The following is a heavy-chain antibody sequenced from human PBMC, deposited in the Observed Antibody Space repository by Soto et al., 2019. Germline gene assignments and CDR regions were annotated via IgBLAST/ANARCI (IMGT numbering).Heavy chain of an antibody. J-gene: IGHJ5*02. CDR3: AREIVTAGGNNYFDP. CDR2: VYHTGDT. CDR1: GGTVASSHW. V-gene: IGHV4-4*02. Sequence: SETLSLTCGVSGGTVASSHWWSWVRQSPGGGLEWIGNVYHTGDTNFNPSLQSRVTISVDKSNNQFSLRLNSLTAADTAVYFCAREIVTAGGNNYFDPWGPGTLATVSS. D-gene: IGHD2-21*02.